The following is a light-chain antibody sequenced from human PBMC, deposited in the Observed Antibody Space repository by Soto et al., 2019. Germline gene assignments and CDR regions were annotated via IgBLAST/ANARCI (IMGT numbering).Light chain of an antibody. Sequence: QSALTQPPSASGSPGQSVTISCTGTSSDVGGYNYVSWYQQHPGKAPKLMIYEVNERPSGVPDRFSGSKSGTTASLTVSGLQAEDEADYYCTSHAGSNHVVFGGGTKLTVL. CDR2: EVN. CDR3: TSHAGSNHVV. CDR1: SSDVGGYNY. J-gene: IGLJ2*01. V-gene: IGLV2-8*01.